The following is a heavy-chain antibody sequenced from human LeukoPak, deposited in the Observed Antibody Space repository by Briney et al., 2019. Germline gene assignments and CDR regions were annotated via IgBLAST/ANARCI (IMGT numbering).Heavy chain of an antibody. J-gene: IGHJ6*03. CDR3: ASTLPAAMGYYYYYMDV. V-gene: IGHV4-39*07. CDR2: ICYRGST. Sequence: SETLSLTCTVSGGSISTNSYYWGWIRQPPGKGLEWIGNICYRGSTYYNPSLKSRVTISVDTSKNQFSLKLSSVTAADTAVYYCASTLPAAMGYYYYYMDVWGKGTTVTVSS. CDR1: GGSISTNSYY. D-gene: IGHD2-2*01.